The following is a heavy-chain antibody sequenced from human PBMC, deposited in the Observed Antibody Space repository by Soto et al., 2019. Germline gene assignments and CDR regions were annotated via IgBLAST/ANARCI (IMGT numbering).Heavy chain of an antibody. V-gene: IGHV4-39*01. J-gene: IGHJ4*02. Sequence: PSETLSLTCTVSGISVSTSDYYWGWVRQPPGKGLDWIGNIYYSGSTFYNPSLRSRVTLSVDTSKNQFSLRLNSVTVADTAVYFCAGFVVPASRNSDFDYWGQGTPVTVSS. CDR2: IYYSGST. CDR1: GISVSTSDYY. CDR3: AGFVVPASRNSDFDY. D-gene: IGHD2-15*01.